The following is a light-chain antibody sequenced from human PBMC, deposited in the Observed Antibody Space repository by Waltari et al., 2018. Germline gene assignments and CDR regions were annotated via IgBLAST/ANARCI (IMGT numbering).Light chain of an antibody. J-gene: IGLJ2*01. CDR2: EVS. V-gene: IGLV2-14*01. CDR3: SSYTSSSKGV. CDR1: RSDVGGYNY. Sequence: QSALTQPAPVSGSPGQSITISCTGTRSDVGGYNYVPWYQQHPGKAPKLMIYEVSNRPSGVSNRFSGSKSGNTASLTISGLQAEDEADYYCSSYTSSSKGVFGGGTKLTVL.